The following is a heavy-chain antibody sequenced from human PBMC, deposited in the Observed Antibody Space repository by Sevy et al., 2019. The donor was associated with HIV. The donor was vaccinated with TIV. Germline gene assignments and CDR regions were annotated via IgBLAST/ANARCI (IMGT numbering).Heavy chain of an antibody. CDR1: GGSISSSNW. V-gene: IGHV4-4*02. CDR2: IYHSGST. CDR3: ARERSDIVGVPAATYYFDY. D-gene: IGHD2-2*01. J-gene: IGHJ4*02. Sequence: SETLSLTCAVSGGSISSSNWWSWVRQPPGKGLEWIGEIYHSGSTNYNPSLKSRVTISVDKSKNQFSLKLSSVTAADTAVYYCARERSDIVGVPAATYYFDYWGQGTLVTVSS.